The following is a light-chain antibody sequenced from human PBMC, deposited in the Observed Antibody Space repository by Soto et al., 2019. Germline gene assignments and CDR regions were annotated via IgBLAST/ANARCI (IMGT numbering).Light chain of an antibody. J-gene: IGLJ2*01. CDR2: INSDGSH. CDR1: SGHSSYA. Sequence: QLVLTQSPSASASLGASVKLTCTLRSGHSSYAIAWHQQQTEKGPRYLMKINSDGSHSNGDGIPDRFSGSSSGAERYLTISSLQSEDEVDYYCQTWGSGIHVVFGGGTKLTVL. V-gene: IGLV4-69*01. CDR3: QTWGSGIHVV.